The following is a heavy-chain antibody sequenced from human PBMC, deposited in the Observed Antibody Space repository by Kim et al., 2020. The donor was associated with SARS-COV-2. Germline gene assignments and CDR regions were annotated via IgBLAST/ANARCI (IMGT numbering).Heavy chain of an antibody. J-gene: IGHJ4*02. CDR3: ARDLGSGWYLDY. D-gene: IGHD6-19*01. Sequence: GGSLRLSCAASGFTFSSYSMNWVRQAPGKRLEWVSSISSSSSYIYYADSVKGRFTISRDNAKNSLYLQMNSLRAEDTAVYYCARDLGSGWYLDYWGQGTLVTVSS. CDR1: GFTFSSYS. V-gene: IGHV3-21*01. CDR2: ISSSSSYI.